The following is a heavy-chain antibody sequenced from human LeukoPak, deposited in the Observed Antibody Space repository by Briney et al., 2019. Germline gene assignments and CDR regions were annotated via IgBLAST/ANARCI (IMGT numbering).Heavy chain of an antibody. CDR1: GFSFSSYG. CDR3: AKKTDSGSPGGFDP. CDR2: ISGSGDST. Sequence: GGSLRLSCAASGFSFSSYGMSWVRQAPGKGLEWVSLISGSGDSTYYADSVKGRFTISRDNSKNTLYLQMNSLRAEDTALYYCAKKTDSGSPGGFDPWGQGTLVTVSS. J-gene: IGHJ5*02. V-gene: IGHV3-23*01. D-gene: IGHD1-26*01.